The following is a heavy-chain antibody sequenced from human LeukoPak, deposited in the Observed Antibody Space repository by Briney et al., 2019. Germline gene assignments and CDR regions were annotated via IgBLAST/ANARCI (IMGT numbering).Heavy chain of an antibody. D-gene: IGHD1-1*01. CDR2: INYSGNT. V-gene: IGHV4-39*01. CDR3: ARSLSTTGLI. J-gene: IGHJ4*02. Sequence: SETLSLTCTVSGGSVSSRDYYWGWIRQPPGKGLEWIGSINYSGNTYYNPSLKNRVTISVDTSKNQFSLKLSSVTAADTAVYYCARSLSTTGLIWGQGTLVTVSS. CDR1: GGSVSSRDYY.